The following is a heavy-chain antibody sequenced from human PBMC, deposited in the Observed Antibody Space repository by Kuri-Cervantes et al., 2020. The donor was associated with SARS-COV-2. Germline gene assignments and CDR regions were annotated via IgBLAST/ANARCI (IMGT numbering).Heavy chain of an antibody. D-gene: IGHD3-3*01. CDR1: GYTFTSYY. V-gene: IGHV1-46*01. J-gene: IGHJ4*02. Sequence: ASVKVSCKASGYTFTSYYMHWVRQAPGQGLEWMGIINPSGGSTSYAQKFQGRVTITRDTSTSTVYMELSSLRSEDTAVYYCAREEGTYDFWSGYYKTPFDYWGRGTLVTVSS. CDR2: INPSGGST. CDR3: AREEGTYDFWSGYYKTPFDY.